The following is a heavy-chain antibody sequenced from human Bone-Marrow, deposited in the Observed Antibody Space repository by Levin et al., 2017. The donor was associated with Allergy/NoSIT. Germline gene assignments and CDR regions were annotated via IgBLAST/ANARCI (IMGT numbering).Heavy chain of an antibody. CDR3: GVSFV. V-gene: IGHV4-34*01. J-gene: IGHJ6*03. CDR2: IDHSGGS. Sequence: SETLSLTCAVYGGSFNYYYWSRIRQPPGKGLEWIGEIDHSGGSSYNPSLKSRVTMSVDTSKKQFSLNLSSVTAADTAVYYCGVSFVWGKGTTVTVSS. CDR1: GGSFNYYY.